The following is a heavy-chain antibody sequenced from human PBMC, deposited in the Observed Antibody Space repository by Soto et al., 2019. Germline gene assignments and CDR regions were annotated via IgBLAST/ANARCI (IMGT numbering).Heavy chain of an antibody. CDR2: ISSSSSYI. CDR1: GFTFSSYS. J-gene: IGHJ6*02. CDR3: ARDIVVVPAAIGYYYYGMDV. Sequence: LRLSCAASGFTFSSYSMNWVRQAPGKGLEWVSSISSSSSYIYYADSVKGRFTISRDNAKNSLYLQMNSLRAEDTAVYYCARDIVVVPAAIGYYYYGMDVWGQGTTVTVSS. D-gene: IGHD2-2*01. V-gene: IGHV3-21*01.